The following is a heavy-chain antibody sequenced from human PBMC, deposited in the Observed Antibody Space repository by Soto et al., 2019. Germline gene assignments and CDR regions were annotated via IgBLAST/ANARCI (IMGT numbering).Heavy chain of an antibody. V-gene: IGHV3-30*18. Sequence: GGSLRLSCAASGFTFSSYGMHWVRQAPGKGLEWVAVISYDGSNKYYADSVKGRFTISRDNSKNTLYLQMNSLRAEDTAVYYCAKPQQLVGYYYYGMDVWGQGTTVTVSS. J-gene: IGHJ6*02. CDR2: ISYDGSNK. D-gene: IGHD6-6*01. CDR1: GFTFSSYG. CDR3: AKPQQLVGYYYYGMDV.